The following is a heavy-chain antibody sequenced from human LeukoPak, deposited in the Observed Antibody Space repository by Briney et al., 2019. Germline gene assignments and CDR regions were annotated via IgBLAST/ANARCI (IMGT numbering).Heavy chain of an antibody. CDR3: ARRLPAAMSRVMDV. Sequence: GVLRLSCAASGFTFSDYYMSWIRQAPGKGLEWVSYLSSSGRTIDYADSVKGRFTISRDNAKNSLYLQMNSLRAEDTAVYYCARRLPAAMSRVMDVWGKGTTVTVSS. D-gene: IGHD2-2*01. CDR1: GFTFSDYY. CDR2: LSSSGRTI. J-gene: IGHJ6*03. V-gene: IGHV3-11*04.